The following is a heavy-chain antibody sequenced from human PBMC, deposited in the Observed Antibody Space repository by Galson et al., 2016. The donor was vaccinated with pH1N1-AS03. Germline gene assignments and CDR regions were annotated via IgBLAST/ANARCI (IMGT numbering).Heavy chain of an antibody. Sequence: SLRLSCAASGFSLTSYGMHWVRQAPGKGLDWVAFIQHDESYTNYAVSVKGRFIISRDSSKNMLYLQMNGVRPEDTAVYYCVKEDGPGGQRVYWGQGTLVTVSS. J-gene: IGHJ4*02. CDR1: GFSLTSYG. CDR3: VKEDGPGGQRVY. D-gene: IGHD2-15*01. CDR2: IQHDESYT. V-gene: IGHV3-30*02.